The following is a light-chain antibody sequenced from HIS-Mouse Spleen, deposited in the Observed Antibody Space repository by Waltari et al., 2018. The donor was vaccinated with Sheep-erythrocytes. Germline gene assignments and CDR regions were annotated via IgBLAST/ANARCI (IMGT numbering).Light chain of an antibody. J-gene: IGLJ1*01. CDR2: DVS. CDR3: CSYAGSYNHV. Sequence: QSALTQPRSVSGSPGQSVTIPCTGTSSDVGGYKHVTWYQQHPGKAPKLISYDVSKRPSGVPDRFSGSKSGNTASLTISGLQAEDEADYYCCSYAGSYNHVFATGTKVTVL. CDR1: SSDVGGYKH. V-gene: IGLV2-11*01.